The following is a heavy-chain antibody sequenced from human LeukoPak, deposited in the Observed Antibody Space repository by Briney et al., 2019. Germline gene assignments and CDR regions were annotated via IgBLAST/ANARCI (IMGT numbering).Heavy chain of an antibody. CDR3: AKDAQRGFDYSNSLEY. V-gene: IGHV3-33*06. CDR2: IWSDGTNQ. Sequence: GRSLRLSCAASKFTFSHYGMHWVRQAPGKGLQWVAVIWSDGTNQYYADSVKGRFTISRDSSNKMVYLQMNSLRADDTGVYYCAKDAQRGFDYSNSLEYWGQGALVIVSS. D-gene: IGHD4-11*01. CDR1: KFTFSHYG. J-gene: IGHJ4*02.